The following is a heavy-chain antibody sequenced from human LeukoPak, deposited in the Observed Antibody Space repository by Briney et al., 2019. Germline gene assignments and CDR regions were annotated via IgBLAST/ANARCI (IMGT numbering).Heavy chain of an antibody. V-gene: IGHV4-34*01. CDR2: INHSGST. J-gene: IGHJ4*02. CDR3: ARHYGP. D-gene: IGHD3-16*01. Sequence: PSETLSLTCAVYGGSFSGYYWSWIRQPPGKGLEWIGEINHSGSTNYNPSLKSRVTISVDTSKNPFSLKLNSVTATDTAVYYCARHYGPWGQGTLVTVSS. CDR1: GGSFSGYY.